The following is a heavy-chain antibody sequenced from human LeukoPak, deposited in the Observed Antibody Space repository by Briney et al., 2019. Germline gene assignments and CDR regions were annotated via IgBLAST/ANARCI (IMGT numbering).Heavy chain of an antibody. V-gene: IGHV3-23*01. J-gene: IGHJ4*02. CDR2: FGGGYSDT. CDR1: GFTFSNYA. CDR3: AKEFGAFWSGYPGAFNS. D-gene: IGHD3-3*01. Sequence: PGGSLRLSCAASGFTFSNYAFSWVRQAPGKGLKWFSGFGGGYSDTNYADSVKGRFTISRDNSRNTLYLQMNSLRAEDTAVYYCAKEFGAFWSGYPGAFNSWGQGTLVTVSS.